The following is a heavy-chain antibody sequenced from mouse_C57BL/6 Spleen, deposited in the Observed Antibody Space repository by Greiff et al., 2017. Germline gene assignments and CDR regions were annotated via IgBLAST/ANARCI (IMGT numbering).Heavy chain of an antibody. CDR1: GYAFSSSW. J-gene: IGHJ4*01. V-gene: IGHV1-82*01. CDR2: IYPGDGDT. Sequence: QVQLQQSGPELVKPGASVKISCKASGYAFSSSWMNWVKQRPGKGLEWIGRIYPGDGDTNYNGKFKGKATLTADKSSSTAYMQLSSLTSEDSAVYFCARGPPLRLRAMDYWGQGTSVTVSS. CDR3: ARGPPLRLRAMDY. D-gene: IGHD3-2*02.